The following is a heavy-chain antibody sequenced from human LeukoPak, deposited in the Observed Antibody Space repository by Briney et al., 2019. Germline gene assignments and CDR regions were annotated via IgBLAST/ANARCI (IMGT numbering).Heavy chain of an antibody. D-gene: IGHD1-20*01. V-gene: IGHV3-30*18. J-gene: IGHJ4*02. Sequence: GSLRLSCAASGFTFSSYGMHWVRQAPGKGLEWVAVISYDGSNKYYADSVKGRFTISRDNSKNTLYLQMNSLRAEDTAVYYCAKDYNWGYGYYFDYWGQGTLVTVSS. CDR1: GFTFSSYG. CDR2: ISYDGSNK. CDR3: AKDYNWGYGYYFDY.